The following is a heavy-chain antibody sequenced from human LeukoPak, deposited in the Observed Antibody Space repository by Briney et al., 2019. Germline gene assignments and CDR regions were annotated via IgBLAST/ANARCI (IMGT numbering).Heavy chain of an antibody. CDR1: GFTFSSYW. Sequence: GGSLRLSCVASGFTFSSYWMSWVRQTPAKGLEWVANIKQDGSEKNYVDSVKGRFTISRDNAKNSLYLQMNSLRADDTAVYYCARERGSGSYHPFDPWGQGTLATVSS. CDR2: IKQDGSEK. J-gene: IGHJ5*02. V-gene: IGHV3-7*01. D-gene: IGHD3-10*01. CDR3: ARERGSGSYHPFDP.